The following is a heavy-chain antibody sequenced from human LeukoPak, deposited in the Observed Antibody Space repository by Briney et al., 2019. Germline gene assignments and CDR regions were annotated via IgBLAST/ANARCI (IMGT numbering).Heavy chain of an antibody. Sequence: SETLSLTCTVSGGSISSYYWSWIRQPPGKGLEWIGYIYYSGSTNYNPSLKSRVTISVDTSKNQFSLKLSSVTAADTAVYYCARGELFGENWCDPWGQGTLVTVSS. CDR1: GGSISSYY. D-gene: IGHD1-7*01. CDR2: IYYSGST. CDR3: ARGELFGENWCDP. J-gene: IGHJ5*02. V-gene: IGHV4-59*01.